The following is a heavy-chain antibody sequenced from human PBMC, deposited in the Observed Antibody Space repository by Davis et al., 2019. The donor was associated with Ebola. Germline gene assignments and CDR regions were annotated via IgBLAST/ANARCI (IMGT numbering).Heavy chain of an antibody. V-gene: IGHV3-23*01. CDR1: VITFSSYA. CDR3: VKGTVDTAMVYYGMDV. J-gene: IGHJ6*02. D-gene: IGHD5-18*01. Sequence: GESLKISCTDSVITFSSYAMTWVRQAPGKGLEWVSAISGSGGSTYYADSVKGRFTISRDNSKNTLYLQMSSLRAEDTAVYYCVKGTVDTAMVYYGMDVWGQGTTVTVSS. CDR2: ISGSGGST.